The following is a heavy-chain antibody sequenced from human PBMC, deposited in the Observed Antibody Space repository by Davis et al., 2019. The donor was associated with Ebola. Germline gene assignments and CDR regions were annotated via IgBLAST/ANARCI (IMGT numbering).Heavy chain of an antibody. D-gene: IGHD3-22*01. V-gene: IGHV4-34*01. CDR3: ARTSYYYDSSGYWGTQDY. CDR1: GGSISGYY. Sequence: SETLSLTCTVSGGSISGYYWSWIRQPPGKGLEWIGEINHSGSTNYNPSLKSRVTISVDTSKKQFSLKLSSVTAADTAVYYCARTSYYYDSSGYWGTQDYWGQGTLVTVSS. J-gene: IGHJ4*02. CDR2: INHSGST.